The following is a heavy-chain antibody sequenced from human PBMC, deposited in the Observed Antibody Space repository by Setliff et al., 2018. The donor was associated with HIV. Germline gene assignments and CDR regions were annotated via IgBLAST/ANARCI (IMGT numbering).Heavy chain of an antibody. J-gene: IGHJ3*01. V-gene: IGHV1-69*04. CDR3: ARDRGPNNSFWRGTKKTHAFDL. CDR1: GDTFSSYT. D-gene: IGHD3-3*01. CDR2: IIPTLNVA. Sequence: SVKVSCKASGDTFSSYTLSWVRQAPGQSLEWMGRIIPTLNVANDAPKFQGRVTITADKSTSTVYMELRSLTSEDTAMYYCARDRGPNNSFWRGTKKTHAFDLWGQGTMVTVSS.